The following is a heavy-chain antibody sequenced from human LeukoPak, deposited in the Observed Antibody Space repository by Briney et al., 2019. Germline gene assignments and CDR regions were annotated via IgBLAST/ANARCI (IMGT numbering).Heavy chain of an antibody. V-gene: IGHV1-69*05. J-gene: IGHJ4*02. Sequence: SVKVSCKASGYTFTGYYMHWVRQAPGQGLEWMGGIIPIFGTANYAQKFQGRVTITTDESTSTAYMELSSLRSEDTAVYYCARAGTTGSTFDYWGQGTLVTVSS. CDR2: IIPIFGTA. CDR1: GYTFTGYY. D-gene: IGHD4-11*01. CDR3: ARAGTTGSTFDY.